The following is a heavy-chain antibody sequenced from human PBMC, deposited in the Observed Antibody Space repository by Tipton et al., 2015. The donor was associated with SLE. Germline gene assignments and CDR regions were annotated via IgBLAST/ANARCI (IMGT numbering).Heavy chain of an antibody. CDR1: GGSIRGYY. CDR3: ARERDKYDSSGYHYSGFDI. J-gene: IGHJ3*02. Sequence: TLSLTCTVSGGSIRGYYWSWIRQPAGKGLEWIGRIYSTGSTKYNPSLKSRVTISVDTSKNQFSLKLNSVTAADTAVYYCARERDKYDSSGYHYSGFDIWGQGTKVTVSS. CDR2: IYSTGST. D-gene: IGHD3-22*01. V-gene: IGHV4-4*07.